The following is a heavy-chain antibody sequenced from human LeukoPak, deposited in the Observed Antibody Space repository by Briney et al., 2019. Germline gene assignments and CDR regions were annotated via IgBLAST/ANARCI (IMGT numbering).Heavy chain of an antibody. V-gene: IGHV4-4*07. CDR3: ARVHDYGDYGTFDY. Sequence: SGTLSLPCTVSGGSISSYYWSWIRQPAGKGLEWIGRIYTSGSTNYNPSLKSRVTMSVDTSKNQFSLKLSSVTAADTAVYYCARVHDYGDYGTFDYWGQGTLVTVSS. CDR2: IYTSGST. D-gene: IGHD4-17*01. J-gene: IGHJ4*02. CDR1: GGSISSYY.